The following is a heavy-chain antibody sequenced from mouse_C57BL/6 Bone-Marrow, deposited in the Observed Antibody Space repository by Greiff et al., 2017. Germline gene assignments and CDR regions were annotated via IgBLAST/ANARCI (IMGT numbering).Heavy chain of an antibody. Sequence: QVHVKQPGAELVKPGASVKMSCKASGYTFTSYWITWVKQRPGQGLEWIGDIYPGSGSTNYNEKFKSKATLTVDTSSSTAYMQLSSLTSEDSAVYYCARVLRPRYAMDYWGQGTSVTVSS. V-gene: IGHV1-55*01. CDR2: IYPGSGST. CDR1: GYTFTSYW. D-gene: IGHD1-1*01. CDR3: ARVLRPRYAMDY. J-gene: IGHJ4*01.